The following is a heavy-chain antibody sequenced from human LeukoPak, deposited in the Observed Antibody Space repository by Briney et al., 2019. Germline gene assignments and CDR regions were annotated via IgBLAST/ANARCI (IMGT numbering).Heavy chain of an antibody. V-gene: IGHV1-69*13. CDR2: IIPIFGTA. CDR1: GGTFSSYA. CDR3: ARSAAAVVQFDY. Sequence: ASVKVSCKASGGTFSSYAISWVRQAPGQGLEWMGGIIPIFGTANYARKFQGRVTITADESTSTAYMELSSLRSEDTAVYYCARSAAAVVQFDYWGQGTLVTVSS. J-gene: IGHJ4*02. D-gene: IGHD6-13*01.